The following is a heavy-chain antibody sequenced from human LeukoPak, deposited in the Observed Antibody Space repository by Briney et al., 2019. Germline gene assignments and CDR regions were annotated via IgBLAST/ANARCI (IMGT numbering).Heavy chain of an antibody. D-gene: IGHD3-10*01. V-gene: IGHV3-23*01. J-gene: IGHJ4*02. CDR1: GFTFSSYG. CDR2: ISGSGSST. Sequence: PGGSLRLSCAASGFTFSSYGMSWVRQAPGQGLEWVSEISGSGSSTYYADSVKGRFTISRDNSKNTLYLQMNSLRAEDTAVYYCAKDYGSGPQNGWGQGTLVTVSS. CDR3: AKDYGSGPQNG.